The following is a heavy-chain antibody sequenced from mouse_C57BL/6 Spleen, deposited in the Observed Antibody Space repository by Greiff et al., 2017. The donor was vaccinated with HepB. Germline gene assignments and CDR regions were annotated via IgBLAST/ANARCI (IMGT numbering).Heavy chain of an antibody. D-gene: IGHD2-3*01. CDR1: GYTFTSYW. Sequence: QVQLKQPGAELVMPGASVKLSCKASGYTFTSYWMHWVKQRPGQGLEWIGEIDPSDSYTNYNQKFKGKSTLTVDKSSSTAYMQLSSLTSEDSAVYYCARGLDGYYFDYWGQGTTLTVSS. J-gene: IGHJ2*01. V-gene: IGHV1-69*01. CDR3: ARGLDGYYFDY. CDR2: IDPSDSYT.